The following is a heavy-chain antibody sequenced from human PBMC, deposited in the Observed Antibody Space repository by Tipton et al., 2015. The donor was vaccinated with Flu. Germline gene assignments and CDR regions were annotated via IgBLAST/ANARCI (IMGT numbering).Heavy chain of an antibody. CDR3: ARRDYSNYVSEPKNWFDP. J-gene: IGHJ5*02. CDR1: RGSISGGSNF. Sequence: GLVKPSETLSLRCTVSRGSISGGSNFWTWVRQPAGKGLEWIGRIYTSGSTHYNPSLKSRVTISVDTSKNQFSLKLVSVTATDTAVYYCARRDYSNYVSEPKNWFDPWGQGILVTVSS. CDR2: IYTSGST. D-gene: IGHD4-11*01. V-gene: IGHV4-61*02.